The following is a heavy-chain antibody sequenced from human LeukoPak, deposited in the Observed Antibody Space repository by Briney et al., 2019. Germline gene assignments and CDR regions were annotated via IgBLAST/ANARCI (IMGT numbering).Heavy chain of an antibody. CDR3: ARTYQYYFDF. CDR1: AYTFTGYY. J-gene: IGHJ4*02. V-gene: IGHV1-2*02. D-gene: IGHD2-2*01. Sequence: ASVKVSCKASAYTFTGYYLHWVRQAPGQGPEWMGWINPKSGGTKYAQNFQGRVTMTRDTSISTAYMELSSLRSDDTAVYYCARTYQYYFDFWGQGTLVTVSS. CDR2: INPKSGGT.